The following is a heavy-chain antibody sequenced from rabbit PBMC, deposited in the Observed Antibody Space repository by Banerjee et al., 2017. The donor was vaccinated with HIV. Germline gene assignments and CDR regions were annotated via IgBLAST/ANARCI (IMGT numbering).Heavy chain of an antibody. CDR3: ARDLAGVIGWNFNF. J-gene: IGHJ4*01. CDR2: IGAAST. D-gene: IGHD4-1*01. Sequence: QEQLEESGGDLVKPGASLTLTCKASGLDFSSNYWLCWVRQAPGKGLEWIACIGAASTYYATWAKGRFTISKTSSTTVTLQMTSLTAADTATYFCARDLAGVIGWNFNFWGPGTLVTVS. V-gene: IGHV1S45*01. CDR1: GLDFSSNYW.